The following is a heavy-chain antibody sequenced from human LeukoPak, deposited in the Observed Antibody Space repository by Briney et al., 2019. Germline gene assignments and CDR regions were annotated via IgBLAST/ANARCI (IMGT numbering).Heavy chain of an antibody. V-gene: IGHV1-69*05. Sequence: ASVKVSCKASGGTFSSYAISWVRQAPGQGLEWMGGIIPIFGTANYAQKFQGRVTITTDESTSTAYMELSSLRSEDTAVYYCAHNRGVVPAAWDWFDPWGQGTLVTVSS. J-gene: IGHJ5*02. D-gene: IGHD2-2*01. CDR2: IIPIFGTA. CDR3: AHNRGVVPAAWDWFDP. CDR1: GGTFSSYA.